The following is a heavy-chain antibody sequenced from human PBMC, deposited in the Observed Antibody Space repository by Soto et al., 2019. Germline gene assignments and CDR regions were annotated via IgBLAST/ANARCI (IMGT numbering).Heavy chain of an antibody. D-gene: IGHD3-10*01. CDR2: ISGYNGNT. V-gene: IGHV1-18*04. CDR3: ARDYDGSGRYYSGYFYGMDV. J-gene: IGHJ6*02. CDR1: CYTFTIYG. Sequence: QAQLVQSGAEVKKPGASVKVSCKASCYTFTIYGINWVRQDPGQGLEWMGWISGYNGNTKDAQKFQGRVTMTTDTSTSTAYMELRSLRSNDTAVYYCARDYDGSGRYYSGYFYGMDVWGQGTTVTVSS.